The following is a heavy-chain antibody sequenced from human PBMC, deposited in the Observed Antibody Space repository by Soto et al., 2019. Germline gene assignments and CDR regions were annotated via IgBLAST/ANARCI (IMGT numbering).Heavy chain of an antibody. D-gene: IGHD2-2*02. Sequence: KTSETLSLTCAVSGGSISSGGYSWSWIRQPPGKGLEWIGYIYHSGSTYYNPSLKSRVTISVDRSKNQFSLKLSSVTAADTAVYYCARGGCSSTSCYTGGPGVALLGINYGMDVWGRGNTVTVSS. CDR3: ARGGCSSTSCYTGGPGVALLGINYGMDV. CDR2: IYHSGST. CDR1: GGSISSGGYS. V-gene: IGHV4-30-2*01. J-gene: IGHJ6*02.